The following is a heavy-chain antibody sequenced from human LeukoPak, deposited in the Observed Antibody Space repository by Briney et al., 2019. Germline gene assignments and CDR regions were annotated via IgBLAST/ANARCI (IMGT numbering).Heavy chain of an antibody. Sequence: GGYLSLSRSVNAFSFINHPWGWVRQAPGNGLGWVPAISGSDERTYYPDSVKSRFTISRDNSKSTLYLQMSSLRAEDTAVYHCAKVTGTTNYWGQGTLVTVSS. V-gene: IGHV3-23*01. CDR2: ISGSDERT. CDR3: AKVTGTTNY. J-gene: IGHJ4*02. D-gene: IGHD1-1*01. CDR1: AFSFINHP.